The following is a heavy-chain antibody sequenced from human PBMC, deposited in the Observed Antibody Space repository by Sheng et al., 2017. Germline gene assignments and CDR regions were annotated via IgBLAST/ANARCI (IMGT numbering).Heavy chain of an antibody. D-gene: IGHD3-10*01. CDR1: GFTFSSYW. CDR2: IKQDGSEK. Sequence: EVQLVESGGGLVQPGGSLRLSCAASGFTFSSYWMSWVRQAPGKGLEWVANIKQDGSEKYYVDSVKGRFTISRDNAKNSLYLQMNSLRAEDTAVYYCARGRVHPFRITMVQGVTHYFDYWGQGTLVTVSS. CDR3: ARGRVHPFRITMVQGVTHYFDY. V-gene: IGHV3-7*01. J-gene: IGHJ4*02.